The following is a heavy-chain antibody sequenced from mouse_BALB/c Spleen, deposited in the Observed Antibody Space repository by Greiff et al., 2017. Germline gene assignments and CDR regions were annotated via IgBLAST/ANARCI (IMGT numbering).Heavy chain of an antibody. CDR1: GFTFSDYG. CDR3: ARCGGHGNYFAY. CDR2: ISNLAYSI. D-gene: IGHD2-1*01. V-gene: IGHV5-15*02. J-gene: IGHJ3*01. Sequence: EVNVVESGGGLVQPGGSRKLSCAASGFTFSDYGMAWVRQAPGKGPEWVAFISNLAYSIYYADTVTGRFTISRENAKNTLYLEMSSLRSEDTAMYYCARCGGHGNYFAYWGQGTLVTVSA.